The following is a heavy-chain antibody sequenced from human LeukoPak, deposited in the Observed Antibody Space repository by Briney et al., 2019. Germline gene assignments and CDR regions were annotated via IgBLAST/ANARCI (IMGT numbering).Heavy chain of an antibody. CDR3: ARGRKIFDY. V-gene: IGHV3-30*19. J-gene: IGHJ4*02. CDR1: GFTFSSYG. Sequence: TGRSLRLSCAASGFTFSSYGMHWVRQAPGKGLEWVAVISYDGSNKYYADSVKGRFTISRDNSKNTLYLQMNSLRAEDTAVYYCARGRKIFDYWGQGTLVTVSS. D-gene: IGHD5-24*01. CDR2: ISYDGSNK.